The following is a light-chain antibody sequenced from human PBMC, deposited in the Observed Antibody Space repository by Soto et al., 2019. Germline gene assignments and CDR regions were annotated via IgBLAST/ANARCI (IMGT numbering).Light chain of an antibody. CDR1: QSVTGSY. Sequence: EIVLTQSPGTLSLSPGEGATLSCRASQSVTGSYLAWYQQKPGQAPRLLSYGACSRATGIPDRFSGSGSGTDFSLTISRLEPEDVAVYCCQQYGSSTPTFGQGTKVEVK. CDR3: QQYGSSTPT. J-gene: IGKJ1*01. CDR2: GAC. V-gene: IGKV3-20*01.